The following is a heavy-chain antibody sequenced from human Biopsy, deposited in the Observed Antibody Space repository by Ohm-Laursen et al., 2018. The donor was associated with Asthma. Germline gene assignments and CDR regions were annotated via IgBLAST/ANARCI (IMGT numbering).Heavy chain of an antibody. D-gene: IGHD1-7*01. CDR1: GGTFSRYA. Sequence: SVKVSCKASGGTFSRYAISWVRQAPGQGLEWMGGIIPVFGTSNYAQKFQGRVTFTADGSTSSAYMELSSLRSEDTAVYYCARDPHNSYLASLRTKFNYYYYGMDVWGQGTTVTVSS. J-gene: IGHJ6*02. CDR2: IIPVFGTS. CDR3: ARDPHNSYLASLRTKFNYYYYGMDV. V-gene: IGHV1-69*13.